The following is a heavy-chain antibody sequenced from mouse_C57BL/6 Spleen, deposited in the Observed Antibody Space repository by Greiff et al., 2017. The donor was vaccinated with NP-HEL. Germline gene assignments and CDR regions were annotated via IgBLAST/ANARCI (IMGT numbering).Heavy chain of an antibody. CDR2: IYPGSGST. Sequence: VKLQQPGAELVKPGASVKMSCKASGYTFTSYWITWVKQRPGQGLEWIGDIYPGSGSTNYNEKFKSKATLTVDTSSSTAYMQLSSLTSEDSAVYYCARGGNYVNYFDYWGQGTTLTVSS. V-gene: IGHV1-55*01. J-gene: IGHJ2*01. D-gene: IGHD2-1*01. CDR3: ARGGNYVNYFDY. CDR1: GYTFTSYW.